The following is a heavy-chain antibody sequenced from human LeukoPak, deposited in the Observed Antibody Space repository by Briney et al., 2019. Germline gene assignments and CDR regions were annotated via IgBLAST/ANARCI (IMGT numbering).Heavy chain of an antibody. V-gene: IGHV4-39*01. Sequence: SETLSLTCTVSGGSISSSSFYWGWVRPPPGKGLEWIGSLFHAESTSYIPSLKSRVTISVDTSKNLSSLRLSSVTAADTAVYYCARLRSGWNNFDYWGQGTLVTVSS. D-gene: IGHD6-19*01. CDR3: ARLRSGWNNFDY. CDR1: GGSISSSSFY. J-gene: IGHJ4*02. CDR2: LFHAEST.